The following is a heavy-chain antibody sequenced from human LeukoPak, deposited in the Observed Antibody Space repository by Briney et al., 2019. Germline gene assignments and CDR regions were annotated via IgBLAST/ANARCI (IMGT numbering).Heavy chain of an antibody. V-gene: IGHV3-21*06. J-gene: IGHJ4*02. D-gene: IGHD1-26*01. CDR1: GFTFSSYS. CDR3: ARGSEWDLLSGDY. CDR2: ISSSSSYI. Sequence: GGSLRLSCAASGFTFSSYSMNWVRQAPGKGLEWVSSISSSSSYIYYADSVKGRFTISRDNAKNSLYLQMNSLRAEDTAVYYCARGSEWDLLSGDYWGQGPLVTLSS.